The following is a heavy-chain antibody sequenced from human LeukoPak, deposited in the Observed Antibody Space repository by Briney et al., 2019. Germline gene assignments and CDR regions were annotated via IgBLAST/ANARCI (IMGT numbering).Heavy chain of an antibody. V-gene: IGHV1-2*06. Sequence: GASVKVSCKASGYTFTGYYMHWVRQAPGQGLEWMGRINPNSGGTNSAQKFQGRVTMTRDTSISTAYMELSRLRSDDTAVYYCARDTYYYDSSGYLDAFDIWGQGTMVTVSS. CDR1: GYTFTGYY. CDR3: ARDTYYYDSSGYLDAFDI. D-gene: IGHD3-22*01. J-gene: IGHJ3*02. CDR2: INPNSGGT.